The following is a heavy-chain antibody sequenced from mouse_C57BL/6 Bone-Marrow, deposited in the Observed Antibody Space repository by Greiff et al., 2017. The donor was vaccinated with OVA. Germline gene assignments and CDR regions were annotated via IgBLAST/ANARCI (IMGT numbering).Heavy chain of an antibody. CDR1: GYTFTDYE. Sequence: LQESGAELVRPGASVTLSCKASGYTFTDYEMHWVKQTPVHGLEWIGAIDPETGGTAYNQKFKGKAILTADKSSSTAYMELRSLTSEDSAVYYCTRQPTPVDYWGQGTTLTVSS. J-gene: IGHJ2*01. CDR2: IDPETGGT. D-gene: IGHD5-1*01. CDR3: TRQPTPVDY. V-gene: IGHV1-15*01.